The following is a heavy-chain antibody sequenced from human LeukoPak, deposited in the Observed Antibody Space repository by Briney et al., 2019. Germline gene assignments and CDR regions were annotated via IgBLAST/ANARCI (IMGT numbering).Heavy chain of an antibody. CDR1: GGTFSSYA. J-gene: IGHJ5*02. D-gene: IGHD3-3*01. CDR3: AREDRPYSIFGVVPNGQNWFDP. V-gene: IGHV1-69*13. Sequence: GASVKVSCKASGGTFSSYAISWVRQAPGQGLEWMGGIIPIFGTANYAQKFQGRVTITADESTSTVYMELSSLRSEDTAVYYCAREDRPYSIFGVVPNGQNWFDPWGQGTLVTVSS. CDR2: IIPIFGTA.